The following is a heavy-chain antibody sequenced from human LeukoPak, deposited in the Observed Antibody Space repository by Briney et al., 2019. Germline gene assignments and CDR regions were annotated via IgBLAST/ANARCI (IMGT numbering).Heavy chain of an antibody. J-gene: IGHJ5*02. V-gene: IGHV4-34*01. CDR2: INHSGST. CDR1: GGSFGGYY. Sequence: SETLSLTCAVYGGSFGGYYWSWIRQPPGKGLEWIGEINHSGSTNYNPSLKSRVTISVDTSKNQFSLKLSSVTAADTAVYYCARVWQQLVRRFDPWGQGTLVTVSS. CDR3: ARVWQQLVRRFDP. D-gene: IGHD6-13*01.